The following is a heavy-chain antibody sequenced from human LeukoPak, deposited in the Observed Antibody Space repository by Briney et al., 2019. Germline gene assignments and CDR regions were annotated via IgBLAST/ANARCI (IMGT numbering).Heavy chain of an antibody. D-gene: IGHD6-6*01. J-gene: IGHJ4*02. CDR3: ARGWLGSSSEGFGY. Sequence: GGSRRLSCAASGFTFSSYSMKWVRQAPGKGLEWVSYISRSSSTIYYADSVKGRFTISRDNAKNSLYLQMNSLRAEDTAVYYCARGWLGSSSEGFGYWGQGTLVTVSS. CDR1: GFTFSSYS. V-gene: IGHV3-48*01. CDR2: ISRSSSTI.